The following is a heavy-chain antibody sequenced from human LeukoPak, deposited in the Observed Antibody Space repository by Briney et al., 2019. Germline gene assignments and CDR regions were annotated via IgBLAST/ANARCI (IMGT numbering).Heavy chain of an antibody. CDR2: IIPILGIA. D-gene: IGHD3-22*01. V-gene: IGHV1-69*04. Sequence: GASVKVSCKSSGGTFSSYAIIWVRQAPGQGLQWMGRIIPILGIANYAQKFQGRVTITADKSTSTAYMELSSLRSEDTAVYYCARDSSGYYYGHDAFDIWGQGTMVTVSS. CDR1: GGTFSSYA. CDR3: ARDSSGYYYGHDAFDI. J-gene: IGHJ3*02.